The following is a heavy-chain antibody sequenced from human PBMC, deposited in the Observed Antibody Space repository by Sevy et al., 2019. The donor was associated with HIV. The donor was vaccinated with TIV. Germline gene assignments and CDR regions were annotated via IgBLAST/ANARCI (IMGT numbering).Heavy chain of an antibody. CDR1: GFTVSTYA. Sequence: GGSLRLSCAASGFTVSTYAINWVRRAPGEGLEWVSALTGGGDSTDYADSVKGRFTISRDNSKNVVYLQMNSLRAEDTAVYYCAAGDTSMVTDLDYWGQGTLVTVSS. J-gene: IGHJ4*02. CDR2: LTGGGDST. CDR3: AAGDTSMVTDLDY. V-gene: IGHV3-23*01. D-gene: IGHD5-18*01.